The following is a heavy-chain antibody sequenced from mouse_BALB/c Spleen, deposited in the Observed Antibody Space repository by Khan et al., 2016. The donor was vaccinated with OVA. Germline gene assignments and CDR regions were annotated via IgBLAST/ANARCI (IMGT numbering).Heavy chain of an antibody. CDR3: ARYRYDYFDY. D-gene: IGHD2-14*01. CDR1: GYTFTDYS. V-gene: IGHV9-2-1*01. Sequence: QIQLVQSGPELKKPGETVKISCKASGYTFTDYSMHWVKQAPGKGLKWMGWINTETGEPTYADDFKGRFAFSLETSASTAYLQINNLKNEDMATYFCARYRYDYFDYWGQGTTLTVSA. J-gene: IGHJ2*01. CDR2: INTETGEP.